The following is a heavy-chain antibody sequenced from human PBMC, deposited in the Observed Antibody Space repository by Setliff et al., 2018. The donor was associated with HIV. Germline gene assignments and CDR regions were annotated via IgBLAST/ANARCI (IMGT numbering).Heavy chain of an antibody. CDR3: TRLFPASNNYPFDAFDL. Sequence: SETLSLTCAVYGASFSGYNWTWIRQPPGRGLEWIGEINHSGSTNYNPPLKSRVIMSVDTSKNQFSLRLTSVTAADTAVYYCTRLFPASNNYPFDAFDLWGQGTLVTVSS. D-gene: IGHD2-21*01. CDR2: INHSGST. J-gene: IGHJ3*01. V-gene: IGHV4-34*01. CDR1: GASFSGYN.